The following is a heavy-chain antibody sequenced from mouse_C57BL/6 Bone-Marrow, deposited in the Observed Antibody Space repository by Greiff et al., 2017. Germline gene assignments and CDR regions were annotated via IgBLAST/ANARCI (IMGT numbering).Heavy chain of an antibody. Sequence: EVHLVESGGGLVQPGGSLKLSCAASGFTFSDYGMAWVRQAPRKGPEWVAFISNLAYSIYYADTVTGRFTISRENAKNTLYLEMSSLRSEDTAMYYCARQGNYDYTWFAYWGQGTLVTVSA. CDR3: ARQGNYDYTWFAY. CDR2: ISNLAYSI. V-gene: IGHV5-15*01. D-gene: IGHD2-4*01. J-gene: IGHJ3*01. CDR1: GFTFSDYG.